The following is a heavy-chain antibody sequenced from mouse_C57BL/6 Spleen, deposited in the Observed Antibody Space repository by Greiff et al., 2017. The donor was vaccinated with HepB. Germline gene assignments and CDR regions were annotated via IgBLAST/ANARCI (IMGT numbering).Heavy chain of an antibody. Sequence: DVQLVESGPGLVKPSQSLSLTCSVTGYSITSGYYWNWIRQFPGNKLEWMGYISYDGSNNYNPSLKNRISITRDTSKNQFFLKLNSVTTEDTATYYCARERIYYGSSYAMDYWGQGTSVTVSS. D-gene: IGHD1-1*01. CDR1: GYSITSGYY. J-gene: IGHJ4*01. CDR2: ISYDGSN. CDR3: ARERIYYGSSYAMDY. V-gene: IGHV3-6*01.